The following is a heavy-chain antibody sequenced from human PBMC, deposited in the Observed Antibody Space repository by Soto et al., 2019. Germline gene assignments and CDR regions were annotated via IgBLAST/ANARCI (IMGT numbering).Heavy chain of an antibody. CDR1: SLTFNNGW. Sequence: GGSLRLSCAASSLTFNNGWMHWVRQAPGKGLEWVGLIRSKTDGGTTDSAAPVKGRFTISRDDSKSTVYLQMDSLKTEDTAVYYCTTNYDYGGSRGHWGQGTLVTVSS. J-gene: IGHJ4*02. CDR3: TTNYDYGGSRGH. V-gene: IGHV3-15*07. CDR2: IRSKTDGGTT. D-gene: IGHD4-17*01.